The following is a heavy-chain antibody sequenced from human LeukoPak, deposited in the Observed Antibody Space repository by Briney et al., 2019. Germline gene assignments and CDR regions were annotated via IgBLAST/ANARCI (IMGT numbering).Heavy chain of an antibody. V-gene: IGHV3-23*01. D-gene: IGHD3-10*01. CDR1: GFTFSTYA. CDR3: AKSGGLGTYNNWFDP. Sequence: GGSLRLSCAASGFTFSTYAMSWVRQAPGKGLEWVAVIGGSGGTTHYADSMKGRFTISRDNSRNTLYLQMNSLRVEDTAVYYCAKSGGLGTYNNWFDPWGQGTLVTVSS. J-gene: IGHJ5*02. CDR2: IGGSGGTT.